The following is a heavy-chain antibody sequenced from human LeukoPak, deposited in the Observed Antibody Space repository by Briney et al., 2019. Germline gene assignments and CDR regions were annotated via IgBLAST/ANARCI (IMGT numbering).Heavy chain of an antibody. D-gene: IGHD3-9*01. CDR1: GGTFSSYA. J-gene: IGHJ6*02. CDR2: IIPILGIA. V-gene: IGHV1-69*04. CDR3: ARGDILTGYGYYYYYGMDV. Sequence: ASVKVSCKASGGTFSSYAISWVQQAPGQGLEWMGRIIPILGIANYAQKFQGRVTITADKSTSTAYMELSSLRSEDTAVYYCARGDILTGYGYYYYYGMDVWGQGTTVTVSS.